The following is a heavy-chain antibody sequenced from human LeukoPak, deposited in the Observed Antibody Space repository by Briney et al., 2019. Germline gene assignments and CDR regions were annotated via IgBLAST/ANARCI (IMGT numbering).Heavy chain of an antibody. CDR2: INHSEST. J-gene: IGHJ5*02. V-gene: IGHV4-34*01. CDR3: ARDENGYVWGSFRA. CDR1: GGSFSGYY. Sequence: SETLSLTCAVHGGSFSGYYWSWIRQSPEKGLEWIGEINHSESTNYNPSLKSRVIMSIDTSKNQFSLKLSSVTAADTAVYYCARDENGYVWGSFRAWGQGTLVTVSS. D-gene: IGHD3-16*02.